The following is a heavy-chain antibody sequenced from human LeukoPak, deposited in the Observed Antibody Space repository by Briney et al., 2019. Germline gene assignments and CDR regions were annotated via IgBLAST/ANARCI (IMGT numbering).Heavy chain of an antibody. V-gene: IGHV3-30*02. D-gene: IGHD3-10*01. CDR3: AKDALRWFGDGDYMDV. CDR1: GFTFSSYG. CDR2: IRYDGSNK. J-gene: IGHJ6*03. Sequence: GGSLRLSCAASGFTFSSYGMHWVRQAPGKGLEWVAFIRYDGSNKYYADSVKGRFTISRDNSKNTLYLQMNSLRAEDTAVYYCAKDALRWFGDGDYMDVWGKGTTVTVSS.